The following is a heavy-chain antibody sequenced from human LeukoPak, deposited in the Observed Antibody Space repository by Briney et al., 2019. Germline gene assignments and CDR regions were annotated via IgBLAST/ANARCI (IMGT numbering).Heavy chain of an antibody. V-gene: IGHV1-8*01. Sequence: GASVKVSCKASGYTFTSYDINWVRQATGQGLEWMGWTNPNSGNTGYAQKFQGRVTMTRNTSISTAYMELSSLRSEDTAVYYCARLDFWSGYYPDYWGQGTLVTVSS. D-gene: IGHD3-3*01. J-gene: IGHJ4*02. CDR3: ARLDFWSGYYPDY. CDR2: TNPNSGNT. CDR1: GYTFTSYD.